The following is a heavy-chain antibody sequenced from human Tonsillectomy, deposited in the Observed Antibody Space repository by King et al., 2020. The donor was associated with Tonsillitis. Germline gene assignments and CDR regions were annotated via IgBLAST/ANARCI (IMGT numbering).Heavy chain of an antibody. CDR3: ARGAAAAGTFAMDV. CDR1: GFTFSTYG. Sequence: VQLVESGGGLVKPGGSLRLSCAASGFTFSTYGMNWVRQAPGKGLEWGSSITSISHYIYYGASVKGRFTISRDNANNSLLLQMNSLRAEDTAVYYCARGAAAAGTFAMDVWGQGTTVTVSS. V-gene: IGHV3-21*01. D-gene: IGHD6-13*01. CDR2: ITSISHYI. J-gene: IGHJ6*02.